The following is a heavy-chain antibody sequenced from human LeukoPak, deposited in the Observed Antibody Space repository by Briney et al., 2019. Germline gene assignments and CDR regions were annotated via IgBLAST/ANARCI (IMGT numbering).Heavy chain of an antibody. Sequence: GASVKVSCKASGYTFTGYYVHWVRQAPGKGLEWVPAISGSGGSTYYADSVKGRFTISRDNSKNTLYLQMNSLRAEDTAVYYCANPNRIGPFQHWGQGTLVTVSS. J-gene: IGHJ1*01. CDR3: ANPNRIGPFQH. CDR1: GYTFTGYY. D-gene: IGHD1-14*01. V-gene: IGHV3-23*01. CDR2: ISGSGGST.